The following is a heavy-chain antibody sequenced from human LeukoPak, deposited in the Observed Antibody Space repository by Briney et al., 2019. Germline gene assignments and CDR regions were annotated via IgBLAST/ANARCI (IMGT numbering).Heavy chain of an antibody. D-gene: IGHD2-8*01. CDR2: IIPMFGTP. CDR1: GDTFTTYA. J-gene: IGHJ5*02. Sequence: ASVKVSCKASGDTFTTYAIIWVRQAPGQGLEWMGGIIPMFGTPNYAQRLQGRVTITADKSTKTAYMELSGLRSEDTAVYYCARAGIPGYCTNVTCSNWLDPWGQGTLVTVSS. CDR3: ARAGIPGYCTNVTCSNWLDP. V-gene: IGHV1-69*06.